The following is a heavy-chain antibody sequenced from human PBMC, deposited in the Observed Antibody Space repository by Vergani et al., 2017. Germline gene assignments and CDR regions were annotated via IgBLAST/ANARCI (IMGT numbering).Heavy chain of an antibody. CDR2: ISSSSSYI. CDR1: GFTFSSYS. D-gene: IGHD6-13*01. Sequence: EVQLVESGGGLVKPGGSLRLSCAASGFTFSSYSMNWVRQAPGKWLEWVSSISSSSSYIYYADSVKGRFTISRDNAKNSLYLQMNSLRAEDTAVYYCARFYRWGDSSSYNYYYYGMDVWGQGTTVTVSS. CDR3: ARFYRWGDSSSYNYYYYGMDV. V-gene: IGHV3-21*01. J-gene: IGHJ6*02.